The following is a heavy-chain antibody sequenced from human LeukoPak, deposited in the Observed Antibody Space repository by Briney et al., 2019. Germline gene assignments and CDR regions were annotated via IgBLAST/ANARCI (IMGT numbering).Heavy chain of an antibody. CDR3: ARLATPSTMAARGRSWFES. J-gene: IGHJ5*01. CDR1: GGSITSDY. D-gene: IGHD6-6*01. V-gene: IGHV4-59*01. Sequence: PSETLSLTCIVSGGSITSDYWSWIRQPPGKGLEWIGYIENSGRTEYNPSLMSRITISVDTSKIQFSLMLSPVTAADTAVYYCARLATPSTMAARGRSWFESWGQGTLVTVSS. CDR2: IENSGRT.